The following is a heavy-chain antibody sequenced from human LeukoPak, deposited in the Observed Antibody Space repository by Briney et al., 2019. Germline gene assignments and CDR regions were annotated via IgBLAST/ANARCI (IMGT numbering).Heavy chain of an antibody. CDR3: ARHGYDGFDI. Sequence: PGGSLGLSCAASGFTFSTYWMHWVRQAPGKGLVWVSRVYSDGSGTNYADSVKGRFTISRDNAKNTVYLQMNSLRAEDTAIYYCARHGYDGFDIWGQGTMVTVSS. CDR1: GFTFSTYW. D-gene: IGHD5-18*01. V-gene: IGHV3-74*01. J-gene: IGHJ3*02. CDR2: VYSDGSGT.